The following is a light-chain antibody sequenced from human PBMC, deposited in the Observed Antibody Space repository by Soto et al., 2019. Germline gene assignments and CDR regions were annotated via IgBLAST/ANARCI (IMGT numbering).Light chain of an antibody. Sequence: DIQLTQSPSFLSASVGDRVTITCRASQGLSSDLAWYQPKPGKATKLLIYAASTWQSGVPSRFSGSGSGTEFTLTISSLQPGDFATYYCQRLNSYPITLDQGTRLEIK. CDR1: QGLSSD. J-gene: IGKJ5*01. CDR3: QRLNSYPIT. CDR2: AAS. V-gene: IGKV1-9*01.